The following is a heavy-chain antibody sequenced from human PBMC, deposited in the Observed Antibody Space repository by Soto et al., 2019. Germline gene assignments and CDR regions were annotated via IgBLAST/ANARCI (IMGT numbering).Heavy chain of an antibody. Sequence: QVQLVQSGAEVKKPGSSVKVSCKASGGTFSSYSINWVRQAPGQGLEWMGEIIPNFGTANYAQKFQGRVTITADNSTSIGYMEQSSLRSEETAVYYFERDGGRHSGGSDYWGQVTLVIVSS. J-gene: IGHJ4*02. CDR1: GGTFSSYS. V-gene: IGHV1-69*06. CDR2: IIPNFGTA. CDR3: ERDGGRHSGGSDY. D-gene: IGHD1-26*01.